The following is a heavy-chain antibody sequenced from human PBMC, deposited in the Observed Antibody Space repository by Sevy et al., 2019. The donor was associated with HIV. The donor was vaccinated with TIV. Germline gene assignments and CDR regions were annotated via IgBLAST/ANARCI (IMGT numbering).Heavy chain of an antibody. CDR2: ISWNSGSI. J-gene: IGHJ4*02. D-gene: IGHD4-17*01. V-gene: IGHV3-9*01. CDR1: GFTFDDYA. CDR3: AKVSGMTTVTTFYDY. Sequence: GGSLRLSCAASGFTFDDYAMHWVRQAPGKGLEWVSGISWNSGSIGYAESVKGRFTISRDNAKNSLYLQMNSLRAEDTALYYCAKVSGMTTVTTFYDYWSQGTLVTVSS.